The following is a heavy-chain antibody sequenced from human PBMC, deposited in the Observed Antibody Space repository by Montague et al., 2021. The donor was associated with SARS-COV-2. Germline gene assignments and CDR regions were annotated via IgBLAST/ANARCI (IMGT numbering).Heavy chain of an antibody. J-gene: IGHJ6*03. Sequence: SETLSLTCTVSGGSISSYYWGWIRQPPGKGLEWIGYIYYSGSTNYNPSLKSRVTISVGTSKNQFSLKLSSVTAADTAVYYCAGTYYDFWSGFIHYYYMDVWGKGTTVTVSS. CDR1: GGSISSYY. CDR3: AGTYYDFWSGFIHYYYMDV. D-gene: IGHD3-3*01. V-gene: IGHV4-59*01. CDR2: IYYSGST.